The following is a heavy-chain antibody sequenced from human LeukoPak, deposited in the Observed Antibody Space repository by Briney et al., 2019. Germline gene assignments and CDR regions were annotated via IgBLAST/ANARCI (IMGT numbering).Heavy chain of an antibody. CDR3: ANWPEGLRTFDY. V-gene: IGHV3-23*01. CDR1: GFTFSAYT. Sequence: PGGSLRLSCTTSGFTFSAYTMTWVRQAPGKGLEWVSAITGSGGGTSYGDSVKGRSTISRDNSKNTLYLQMNSLRAEDTAVYYCANWPEGLRTFDYWGQGTLVTVSS. D-gene: IGHD5-12*01. J-gene: IGHJ4*02. CDR2: ITGSGGGT.